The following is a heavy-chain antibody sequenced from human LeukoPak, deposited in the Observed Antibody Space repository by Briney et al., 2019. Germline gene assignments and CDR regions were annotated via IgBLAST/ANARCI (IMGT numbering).Heavy chain of an antibody. CDR1: GFTFSSYW. CDR2: ISSSGTTI. V-gene: IGHV3-48*04. J-gene: IGHJ4*02. Sequence: GGSLRLSCAASGFTFSSYWMNWVRQAPGKGLEWVSYISSSGTTIYYADSVKGRFTISRDNAQNSLYLQMNSLRAEDTAVYYCARSPRGSHFDYWGQGTLVTVSS. D-gene: IGHD3-16*01. CDR3: ARSPRGSHFDY.